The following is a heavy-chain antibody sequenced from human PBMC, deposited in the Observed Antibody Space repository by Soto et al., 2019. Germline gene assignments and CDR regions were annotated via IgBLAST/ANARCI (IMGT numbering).Heavy chain of an antibody. CDR3: AHTKYSRSSFDY. CDR1: GFSLSINDVG. J-gene: IGHJ4*02. CDR2: IYWDDDK. V-gene: IGHV2-5*02. D-gene: IGHD6-6*01. Sequence: QITLKESGPTLVKATQTLTLTCTFSGFSLSINDVGVGWIRQPPGKALAWLAVIYWDDDKRYSPSLSSRVTITKDTSKNQVVLSMTDMDPVDTGTYYCAHTKYSRSSFDYWGQGTLVTVSA.